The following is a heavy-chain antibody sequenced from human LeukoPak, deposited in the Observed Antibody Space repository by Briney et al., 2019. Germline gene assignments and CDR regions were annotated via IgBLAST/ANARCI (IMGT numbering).Heavy chain of an antibody. Sequence: GGSLRLSCAASGFTFSTFAMIWVRQPPGKGLEWVSSIFPSGGEIHYADSVKGRFTISRDNSKNTLYLQMNSLRAEDTAVYYCAGWPSSSWYKVAAFGIWGQGTMVTVSS. J-gene: IGHJ3*02. CDR2: IFPSGGEI. CDR1: GFTFSTFA. D-gene: IGHD6-13*01. V-gene: IGHV3-23*01. CDR3: AGWPSSSWYKVAAFGI.